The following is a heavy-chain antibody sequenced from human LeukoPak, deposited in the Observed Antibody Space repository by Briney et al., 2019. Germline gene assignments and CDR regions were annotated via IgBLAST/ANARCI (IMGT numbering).Heavy chain of an antibody. Sequence: ASVKVSCKASGYTFTAYYMHWVRQAPGQRLEWMGWINSNNGGTKYAQKFRDRVTMTRDTSISTAYMELSRLRSDDTAVYYCARERDSSGYSPLDPWGQGTLVTVSS. CDR3: ARERDSSGYSPLDP. CDR1: GYTFTAYY. J-gene: IGHJ5*02. D-gene: IGHD3-22*01. V-gene: IGHV1-2*02. CDR2: INSNNGGT.